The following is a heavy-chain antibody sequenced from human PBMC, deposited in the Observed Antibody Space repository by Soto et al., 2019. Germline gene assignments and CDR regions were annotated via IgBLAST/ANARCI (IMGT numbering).Heavy chain of an antibody. D-gene: IGHD5-12*01. CDR3: AGGHGDGYKLHGFDP. V-gene: IGHV4-31*03. Sequence: PSETLSLTCTVSGGSISSGGYYWSWIRQHPGKGLEWIGYIYYSGSTYYNPSLKSRVTISVDTSKNQFSLKLSSVTAADTAVYYSAGGHGDGYKLHGFDPWGQGTLVTVSS. J-gene: IGHJ5*02. CDR1: GGSISSGGYY. CDR2: IYYSGST.